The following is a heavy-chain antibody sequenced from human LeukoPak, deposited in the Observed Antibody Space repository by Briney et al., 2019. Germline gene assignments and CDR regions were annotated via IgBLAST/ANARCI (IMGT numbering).Heavy chain of an antibody. V-gene: IGHV3-23*01. Sequence: PGGSLRLSCAASGFTFSTYAMGWVRQAPGKGLEWVSAIMSGGGSTFYADSVRGRFTISRDNSNYTLYLQMNSLRAEDTAIYYCAKGNSWVDNWGQGTLVTVSS. CDR3: AKGNSWVDN. J-gene: IGHJ5*02. D-gene: IGHD5-24*01. CDR2: IMSGGGST. CDR1: GFTFSTYA.